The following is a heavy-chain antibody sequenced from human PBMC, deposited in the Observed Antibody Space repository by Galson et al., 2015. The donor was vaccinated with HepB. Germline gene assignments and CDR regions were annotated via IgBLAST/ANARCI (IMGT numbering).Heavy chain of an antibody. CDR1: GFTFSSYG. CDR3: ARAENTRAEGYCGGDCYTPRRGMDV. CDR2: IWYDGSNK. J-gene: IGHJ6*02. Sequence: SLRLSCAASGFTFSSYGMHWVRQAPGKGLEWVAVIWYDGSNKYYADSVKGRFTISRDNSKNTLYLQMNSLRAEDTAVYYCARAENTRAEGYCGGDCYTPRRGMDVWGQGTTVTVSS. D-gene: IGHD2-21*02. V-gene: IGHV3-33*01.